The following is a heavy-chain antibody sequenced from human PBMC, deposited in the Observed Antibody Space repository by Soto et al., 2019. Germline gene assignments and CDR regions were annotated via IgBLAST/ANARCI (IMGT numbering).Heavy chain of an antibody. CDR2: IYYSGST. D-gene: IGHD6-13*01. V-gene: IGHV4-59*01. CDR1: GGSISSYY. CDR3: AHSHYYYYMDV. Sequence: SETLSLTCTVSGGSISSYYWSWIRQPPGKGLEWIGYIYYSGSTNYNPSLKSRVTISVDTSKNQFSLKLSSVTAADTAVYYCAHSHYYYYMDVWGKGTTVTVSS. J-gene: IGHJ6*03.